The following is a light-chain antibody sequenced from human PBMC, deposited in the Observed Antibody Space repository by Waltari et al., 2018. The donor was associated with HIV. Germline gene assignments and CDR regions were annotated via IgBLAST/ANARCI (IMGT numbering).Light chain of an antibody. Sequence: QSVLTQQPSAPATPGPRVSISCSRSSYHIGTTIVNWYQQLPGTAPKPLIYSNNQRPSGVPDRFSGSKSGTSASLAISGLQSEDEADYYCAAWDDSLNAWVFGGGTKLTVL. J-gene: IGLJ3*02. CDR3: AAWDDSLNAWV. V-gene: IGLV1-44*01. CDR1: SYHIGTTI. CDR2: SNN.